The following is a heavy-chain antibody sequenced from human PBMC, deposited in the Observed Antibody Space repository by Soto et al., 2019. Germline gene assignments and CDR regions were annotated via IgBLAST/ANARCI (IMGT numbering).Heavy chain of an antibody. J-gene: IGHJ6*02. CDR2: INPNSGGT. Sequence: ASVKVSCKASGYIFTSYGISLVRQAPGQGLEWMGWINPNSGGTNYAQKFQGWVTMTRDTSISTAYMELSRLRSDDTAVYYCAREYYYDSSGYYYYYGMDVWGQGTTVTVSS. V-gene: IGHV1-2*04. D-gene: IGHD3-22*01. CDR1: GYIFTSYG. CDR3: AREYYYDSSGYYYYYGMDV.